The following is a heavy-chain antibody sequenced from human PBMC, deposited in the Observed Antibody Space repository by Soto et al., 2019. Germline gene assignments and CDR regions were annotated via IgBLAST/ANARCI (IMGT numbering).Heavy chain of an antibody. V-gene: IGHV3-23*01. CDR1: QFPCSGYG. CDR3: ATKRFASSGYYFHN. D-gene: IGHD3-22*01. CDR2: ITGSGGST. J-gene: IGHJ4*02. Sequence: GGSLRLSWTAAQFPCSGYGRGRVRKNTGKGLEWVSAITGSGGSTYYGDSVKGRFTISRDNSKHTLYLQMNSLRDEDTAVSYCATKRFASSGYYFHNWRPVTLVTVS.